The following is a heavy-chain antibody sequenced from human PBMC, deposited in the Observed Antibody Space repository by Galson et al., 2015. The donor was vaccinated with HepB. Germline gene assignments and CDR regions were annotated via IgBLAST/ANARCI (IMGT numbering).Heavy chain of an antibody. CDR3: AKDPMTNGVSITMIVVVTYFDY. CDR2: ISYDGSNK. CDR1: GFTFSSYG. V-gene: IGHV3-30*18. D-gene: IGHD3-22*01. J-gene: IGHJ4*02. Sequence: SLRLSCAASGFTFSSYGMHWVRQAPGKGLEWVAVISYDGSNKYYADSVKGRFTISRDNSKNTLYLQMNSLRAEDTAVYYCAKDPMTNGVSITMIVVVTYFDYWGQGTLVTVSS.